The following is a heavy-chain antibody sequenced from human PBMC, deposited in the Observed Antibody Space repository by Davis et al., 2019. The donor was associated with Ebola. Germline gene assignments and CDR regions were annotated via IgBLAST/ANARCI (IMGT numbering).Heavy chain of an antibody. CDR2: IYWNDDN. J-gene: IGHJ4*02. D-gene: IGHD6-19*01. CDR1: GFSLSSRAVG. CDR3: AHGAGWLSDY. V-gene: IGHV2-5*01. Sequence: SGPTLVKPTQTLTLTCTFSGFSLSSRAVGVTWIRQPPGKALEWLALIYWNDDNHYSPSVKSRLTITKDTSKNQVVLTMTNMDPSDTATYYCAHGAGWLSDYWSPGTLVTVSS.